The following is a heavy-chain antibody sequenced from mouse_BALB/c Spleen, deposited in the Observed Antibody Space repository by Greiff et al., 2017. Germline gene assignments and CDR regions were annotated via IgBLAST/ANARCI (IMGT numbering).Heavy chain of an antibody. Sequence: QVQLQQSGAELVRPGTSVKVSCKASGYAFTNYLIEWVKQRPGQGLEWIGVINPGSGGTNYNEKFKGKATLTADKSSSTAYMQLSSLTSDDSAVYCCARSLYDGYCVGAYWGQGTLVTVSA. V-gene: IGHV1-54*01. CDR3: ARSLYDGYCVGAY. D-gene: IGHD2-3*01. J-gene: IGHJ3*01. CDR1: GYAFTNYL. CDR2: INPGSGGT.